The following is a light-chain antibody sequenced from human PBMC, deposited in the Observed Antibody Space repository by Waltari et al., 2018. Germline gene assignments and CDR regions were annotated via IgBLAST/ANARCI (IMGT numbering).Light chain of an antibody. CDR2: DAS. J-gene: IGKJ4*01. Sequence: DIQMTQSPSTLSASEGDRVTITCRASHTINSYLSWYPQKPGKAPKLVIYDASSLESGVPSRFSGSGSGTEFTLTISSLQPDDFATYYCQQYDFYSLTFGGGTRVESK. CDR1: HTINSY. V-gene: IGKV1-5*01. CDR3: QQYDFYSLT.